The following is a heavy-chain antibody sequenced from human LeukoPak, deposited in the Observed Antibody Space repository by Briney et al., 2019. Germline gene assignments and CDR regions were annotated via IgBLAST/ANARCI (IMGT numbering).Heavy chain of an antibody. CDR3: AKVMTRTMVRGVPPSDY. CDR2: ISGSGGST. V-gene: IGHV3-23*01. Sequence: GGSLRLSCAASGFTFSSYAMSWVRQAPGKGLEWVSAISGSGGSTYYADSVKGRFTISRDNAKNTLYLQMNSLRAEDTAVYYCAKVMTRTMVRGVPPSDYWGRGNLVTVSS. CDR1: GFTFSSYA. D-gene: IGHD3-10*01. J-gene: IGHJ4*02.